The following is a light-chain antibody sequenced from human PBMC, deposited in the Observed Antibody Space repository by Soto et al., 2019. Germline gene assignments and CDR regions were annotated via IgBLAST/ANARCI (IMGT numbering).Light chain of an antibody. CDR3: CSYAGSYTYV. Sequence: QSALTQPRSVSGSPGQSVTISCTGTSSDVGGYNYVSWYQQHPGKAPKLMIYDVTKRPSGVPDRFSGSKSGNTASLTISGLQAEDEADYHCCSYAGSYTYVFASGTKLTVL. CDR2: DVT. J-gene: IGLJ1*01. CDR1: SSDVGGYNY. V-gene: IGLV2-11*01.